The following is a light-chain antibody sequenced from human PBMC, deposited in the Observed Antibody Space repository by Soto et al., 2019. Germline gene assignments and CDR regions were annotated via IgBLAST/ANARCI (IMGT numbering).Light chain of an antibody. CDR1: QSVSSY. Sequence: EIVLTQSPATLSLSPGERATLSCRASQSVSSYLAWYQQKPGQAPMLLIYDASNRATGIPARFSGSGSGTDFTLSISSLKPEDFAVYYCQQRSNWLTFGGGTKVEIK. J-gene: IGKJ4*01. CDR2: DAS. V-gene: IGKV3-11*01. CDR3: QQRSNWLT.